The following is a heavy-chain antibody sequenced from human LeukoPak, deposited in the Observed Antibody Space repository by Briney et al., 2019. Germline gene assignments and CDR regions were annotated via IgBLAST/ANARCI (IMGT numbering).Heavy chain of an antibody. Sequence: PSETLSLTCTVSGGSISSYYWSWIRQPPGKGLEWIGYIYYSGSTNYNPSLKSRVTISVDTSKNQFSLKLGSVTAADTAVYYCASSVYDILTGYRNYYYYYYMDVWGKGTTVTVSS. J-gene: IGHJ6*03. CDR1: GGSISSYY. CDR3: ASSVYDILTGYRNYYYYYYMDV. D-gene: IGHD3-9*01. V-gene: IGHV4-59*01. CDR2: IYYSGST.